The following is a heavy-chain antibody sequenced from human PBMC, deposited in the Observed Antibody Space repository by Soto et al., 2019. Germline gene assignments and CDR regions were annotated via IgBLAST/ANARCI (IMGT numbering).Heavy chain of an antibody. CDR1: GFTFSSYG. D-gene: IGHD6-19*01. J-gene: IGHJ4*02. CDR2: IWYDGSNK. CDR3: ARSPGIAVAGIYYFDY. V-gene: IGHV3-33*01. Sequence: QVQLVESGGGVVQPGRSLRLSCAASGFTFSSYGMHWVRQAPGKGLEWVAVIWYDGSNKYYADSVKGRFTISRDNSKNTLYLQMNSLRAEDTAVYYCARSPGIAVAGIYYFDYWGQGTLVTVSS.